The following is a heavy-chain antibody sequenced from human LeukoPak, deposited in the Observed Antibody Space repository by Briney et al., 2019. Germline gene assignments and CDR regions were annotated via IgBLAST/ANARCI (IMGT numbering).Heavy chain of an antibody. CDR1: GRSISSYY. D-gene: IGHD2-21*01. CDR3: ARDLPYCGGDCPPDY. V-gene: IGHV4-59*01. J-gene: IGHJ4*02. CDR2: IYYGGRT. Sequence: PSETLSLTCTVSGRSISSYYWSWIRQPPGKGLEWIGYIYYGGRTNFHPSLKSRVTISVDTSKHQFSLKLSSVTAADTAVYYCARDLPYCGGDCPPDYWGQGNLVTVSS.